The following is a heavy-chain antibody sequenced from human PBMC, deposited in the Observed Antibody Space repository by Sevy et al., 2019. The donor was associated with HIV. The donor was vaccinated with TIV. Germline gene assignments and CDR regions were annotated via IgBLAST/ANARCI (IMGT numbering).Heavy chain of an antibody. CDR2: ISGSGGST. V-gene: IGHV3-23*01. CDR1: GFTFSSYA. Sequence: GGSLRLSCAASGFTFSSYAMSWVRQAPGKGLEWVSAISGSGGSTYYADSVKGRFPISRDNSKNTLYLQMNSLRAEDTAVYYWAKLSTDYDFWSGYSPSAGADYWGQGTLVTVSS. D-gene: IGHD3-3*01. CDR3: AKLSTDYDFWSGYSPSAGADY. J-gene: IGHJ4*02.